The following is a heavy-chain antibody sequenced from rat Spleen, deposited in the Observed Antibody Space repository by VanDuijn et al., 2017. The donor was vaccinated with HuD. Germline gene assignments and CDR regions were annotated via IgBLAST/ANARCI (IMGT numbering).Heavy chain of an antibody. CDR1: GFTFSNYG. CDR2: ISTAGGNT. V-gene: IGHV5-29*01. Sequence: EVQLVESGGGLVQPGRSLKLSCAASGFTFSNYGMAWVRQAPTKGLEWVASISTAGGNTYYRDSVKGRFTISRDDAESTLYLQMDSLRSVDTATYFCARHNYEGTYYHRYFDYWGQGVMVTVSS. CDR3: ARHNYEGTYYHRYFDY. D-gene: IGHD1-12*02. J-gene: IGHJ2*01.